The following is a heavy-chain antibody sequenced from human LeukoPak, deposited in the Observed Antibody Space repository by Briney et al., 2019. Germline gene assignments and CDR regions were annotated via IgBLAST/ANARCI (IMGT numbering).Heavy chain of an antibody. CDR2: INPNSGGT. V-gene: IGHV1-2*02. CDR3: ARERRSSTSCYTSVY. D-gene: IGHD2-2*02. J-gene: IGHJ4*02. Sequence: AASVKVSCKASGYTFTGYYMHWVRQAPGQGLEWMGWINPNSGGTNYAQKFQGRVTMTRDTSISTAYMELSRLRSDDTAVYYCARERRSSTSCYTSVYWGQGTLVTVSS. CDR1: GYTFTGYY.